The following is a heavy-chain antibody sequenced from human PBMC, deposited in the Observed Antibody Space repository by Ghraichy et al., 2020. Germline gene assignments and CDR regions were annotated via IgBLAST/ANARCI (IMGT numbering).Heavy chain of an antibody. D-gene: IGHD1-1*01. J-gene: IGHJ6*02. V-gene: IGHV3-23*01. CDR1: GFTFSSYA. CDR3: TKMTPGTYYYYDDMDY. Sequence: GGSLRLSCAASGFTFSSYAMSWVRQAQGTGLEWVSAISGSGGSTYYADSVQGRFTISIDNSKNTLYLQMNSLRAADTAVYYCTKMTPGTYYYYDDMDYWGQGTTVTVSS. CDR2: ISGSGGST.